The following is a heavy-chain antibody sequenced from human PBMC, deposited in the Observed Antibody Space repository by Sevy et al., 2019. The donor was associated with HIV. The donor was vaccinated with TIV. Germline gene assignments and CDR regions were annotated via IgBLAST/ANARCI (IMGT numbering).Heavy chain of an antibody. CDR1: GFTFGTYP. D-gene: IGHD3-10*01. Sequence: GGSLRLSCAASGFTFGTYPMNWVRQAPGKGLEWVSSISFSSNYIYYANSVKGRFTIFRDNAKNSVYLQMNSLRVEDTAVYYCARPYGSGSWEAFDLWGQGTLVTVSS. CDR3: ARPYGSGSWEAFDL. CDR2: ISFSSNYI. V-gene: IGHV3-21*01. J-gene: IGHJ3*01.